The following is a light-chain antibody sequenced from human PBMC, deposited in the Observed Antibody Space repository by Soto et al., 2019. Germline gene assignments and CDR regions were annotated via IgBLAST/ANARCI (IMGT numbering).Light chain of an antibody. J-gene: IGKJ2*01. CDR1: RSVLYSSNTKNY. V-gene: IGKV4-1*01. CDR3: QQYYSTPYT. CDR2: WAS. Sequence: DIVMTQSPDSLAVSLGERATINCKSSRSVLYSSNTKNYLAWYQQKPGQPPKLLIYWASTRESGVPDRFSGSGSGTDFNLTISSLQAEDVAVYYCQQYYSTPYTFGQGTKLEIK.